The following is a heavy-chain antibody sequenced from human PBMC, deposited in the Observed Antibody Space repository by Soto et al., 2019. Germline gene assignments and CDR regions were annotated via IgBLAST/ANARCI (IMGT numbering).Heavy chain of an antibody. J-gene: IGHJ6*02. Sequence: TSWTLSLTVPGYGGSFNVYDSTWVRHRPGKGLEWIGEINHSGSTNYHPSLKSRVTTSVATSKNQFSLQLSSVTAAETAVYYCARGLTEDDYYYGMDVWGQGTRVTVSS. CDR1: GGSFNVYD. V-gene: IGHV4-34*01. CDR2: INHSGST. D-gene: IGHD7-27*01. CDR3: ARGLTEDDYYYGMDV.